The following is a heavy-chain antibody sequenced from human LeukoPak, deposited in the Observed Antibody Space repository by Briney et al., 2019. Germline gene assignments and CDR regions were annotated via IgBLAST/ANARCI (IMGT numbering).Heavy chain of an antibody. CDR2: ISSSGSTI. D-gene: IGHD3-10*01. Sequence: GGSLRLSCAASGFTFSSYGMHWVRQAPGKGLEWVSYISSSGSTIYYADSVKGRFTISRDNAKNSLYLQMNSLRAEDTAVYYCARDRGLLWFGELNWGQGTLVTVSS. CDR3: ARDRGLLWFGELN. J-gene: IGHJ4*02. CDR1: GFTFSSYG. V-gene: IGHV3-48*03.